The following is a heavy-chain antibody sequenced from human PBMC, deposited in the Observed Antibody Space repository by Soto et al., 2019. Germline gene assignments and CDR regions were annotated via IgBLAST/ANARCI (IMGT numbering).Heavy chain of an antibody. CDR1: GGSFSGYY. V-gene: IGHV4-34*01. CDR3: ARLEMADDAFDI. Sequence: QVQLQQWGAGLLKPSETLSLTCAVYGGSFSGYYWSWIRQPPGKGLEWIGEINHSGSTNYNPSLKSRVTISVDTSKNQFSLKLSSVTAADTAVYYCARLEMADDAFDIWGQGTMVTVSS. CDR2: INHSGST. J-gene: IGHJ3*02. D-gene: IGHD1-1*01.